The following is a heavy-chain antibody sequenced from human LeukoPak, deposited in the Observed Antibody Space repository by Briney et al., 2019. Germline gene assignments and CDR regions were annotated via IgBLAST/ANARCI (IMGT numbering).Heavy chain of an antibody. CDR1: GFTFSSYW. V-gene: IGHV3-7*01. J-gene: IGHJ4*02. CDR2: IKQDGSEK. D-gene: IGHD6-13*01. CDR3: ARGGSSWYGEYYFDY. Sequence: PGGSLRLSCAASGFTFSSYWMSWVRQAPGKGLEWVANIKQDGSEKYYVDSVKGRFTISRDNAKNSLYLQMNSLRAEDTAVYYCARGGSSWYGEYYFDYWGQGTLVTVSS.